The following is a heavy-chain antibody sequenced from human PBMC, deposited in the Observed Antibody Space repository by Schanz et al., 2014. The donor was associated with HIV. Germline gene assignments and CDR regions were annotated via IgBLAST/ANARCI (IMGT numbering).Heavy chain of an antibody. CDR2: IKEDGSER. D-gene: IGHD3-9*01. Sequence: VQLVESGGGVVQPGRSLRLSCTASGFTFSTYAMHWVRQAPGKGLEWVANIKEDGSERHYVDSVKGRLTISRDNAKKSLYLQMNSLRGEDTAVYFCARGGGGRYFDWLLEGGLDVWGQGTTVTVSS. CDR3: ARGGGGRYFDWLLEGGLDV. CDR1: GFTFSTYA. J-gene: IGHJ6*02. V-gene: IGHV3-7*01.